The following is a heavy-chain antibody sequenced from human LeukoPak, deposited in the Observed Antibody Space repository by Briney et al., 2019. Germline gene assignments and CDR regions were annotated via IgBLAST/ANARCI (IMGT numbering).Heavy chain of an antibody. CDR1: GFTFDDYA. D-gene: IGHD6-19*01. CDR3: ARVFRRGWKSAFGY. V-gene: IGHV3-9*01. CDR2: ISWNSGSI. Sequence: GGSLRLSCAASGFTFDDYAMHWVRQAPGKGLEWVSGISWNSGSIGYADSVKGRFTISRDNAKNSLYLQMNSLRAEDTALYYCARVFRRGWKSAFGYWGQGTLVTVSS. J-gene: IGHJ4*02.